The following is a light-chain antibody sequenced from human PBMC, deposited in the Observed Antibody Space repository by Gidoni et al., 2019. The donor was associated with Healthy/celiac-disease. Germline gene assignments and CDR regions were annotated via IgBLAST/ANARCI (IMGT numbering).Light chain of an antibody. Sequence: ELVLTKSPGTLSLSPGERATLSCRASQSVSSSYLAWYQKKPGQSPRLLIYGASSRATGIPDMFRGSGSGTDFTLTISRLEPEDLAVYYCQQYGSSPLTFGGGTKVEIK. CDR1: QSVSSSY. CDR2: GAS. J-gene: IGKJ4*01. V-gene: IGKV3-20*01. CDR3: QQYGSSPLT.